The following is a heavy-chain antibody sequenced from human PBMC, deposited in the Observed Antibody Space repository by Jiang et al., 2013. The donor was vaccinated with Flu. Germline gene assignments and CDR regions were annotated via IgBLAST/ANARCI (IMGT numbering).Heavy chain of an antibody. CDR2: IYYSGST. Sequence: LLKPSETLSLTCTVSGGSISSYYWSWIRQPPGKGLEWIGYIYYSGSTNYNPSLKSRVPISVDTSKNQFSLKLSSVTAADTAVYYCARIRGWLHYFDYWGQGTLVTVSS. J-gene: IGHJ4*02. D-gene: IGHD5-24*01. CDR3: ARIRGWLHYFDY. CDR1: GGSISSYY. V-gene: IGHV4-59*01.